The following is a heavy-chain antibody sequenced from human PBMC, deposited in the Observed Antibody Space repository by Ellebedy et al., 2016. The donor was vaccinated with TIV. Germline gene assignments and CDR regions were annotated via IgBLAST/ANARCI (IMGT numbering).Heavy chain of an antibody. CDR2: ISSSGNYK. J-gene: IGHJ4*02. CDR1: GFTFRTSS. Sequence: GGSLRLXXAASGFTFRTSSVNWVRQAPGQGLEWVSSISSSGNYKYYADSVKGRFTISRDNAKNSLYLQMDSLRAEDTAVYYCARVAVTGLAVDYWGQGNLVTVSS. CDR3: ARVAVTGLAVDY. D-gene: IGHD6-19*01. V-gene: IGHV3-21*04.